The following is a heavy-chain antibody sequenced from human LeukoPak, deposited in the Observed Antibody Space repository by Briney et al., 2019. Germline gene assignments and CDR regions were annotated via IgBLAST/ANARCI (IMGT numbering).Heavy chain of an antibody. CDR1: GGSISSSSYY. CDR2: IYYSGST. D-gene: IGHD3-22*01. Sequence: SETLSLTCTVSGGSISSSSYYWGWIRQPPGKGLEWIGSIYYSGSTYYNPSLKSRVTISVDTSKNQFSLKLSSVTAADTAVYYCARDGAASSELNWFDPWGQGTLVTVSS. CDR3: ARDGAASSELNWFDP. V-gene: IGHV4-39*07. J-gene: IGHJ5*02.